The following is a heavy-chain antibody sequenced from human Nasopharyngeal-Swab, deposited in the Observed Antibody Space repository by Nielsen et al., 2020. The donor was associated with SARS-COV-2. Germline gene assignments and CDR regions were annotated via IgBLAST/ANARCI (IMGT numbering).Heavy chain of an antibody. D-gene: IGHD6-13*01. CDR2: FYSSGNT. V-gene: IGHV3-66*01. Sequence: GESLKISCAASGFTVSINYMSWVRQAPGKGLEWVSVFYSSGNTYYADSVKGRFTISRDISKNTLYLQMNSLRAEDTAVYYCARSPYSINWYYFDYWGQGTLVTVSS. CDR1: GFTVSINY. J-gene: IGHJ4*02. CDR3: ARSPYSINWYYFDY.